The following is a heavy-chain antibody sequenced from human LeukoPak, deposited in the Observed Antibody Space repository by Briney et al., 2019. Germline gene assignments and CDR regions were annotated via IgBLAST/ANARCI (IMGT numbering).Heavy chain of an antibody. CDR3: AKDYYDSSDFFDY. D-gene: IGHD3-22*01. CDR1: GFTFSSYG. J-gene: IGHJ4*02. CDR2: ISYDGSNK. Sequence: PGGSLRLSCAASGFTFSSYGMHWVRQAPGKGLEWEAVISYDGSNKYYADSVKGRFTISRDNSKNTLYLQMNSLRAEDTAVYYCAKDYYDSSDFFDYWGQGTLVTVSS. V-gene: IGHV3-30*18.